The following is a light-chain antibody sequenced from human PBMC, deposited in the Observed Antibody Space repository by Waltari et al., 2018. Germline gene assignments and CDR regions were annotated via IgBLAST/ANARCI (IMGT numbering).Light chain of an antibody. CDR3: QQSYSSPRT. CDR1: QRVGSN. V-gene: IGKV1-39*01. CDR2: AAS. Sequence: DIQMTQSPSSLSASVGDRVTITCRASQRVGSNLSWYQQKPGKAPNLLIYAASTLQSGVPSRFSASGSGTYFTLTISSLQPEDFASYYCQQSYSSPRTFGQGTKVEVK. J-gene: IGKJ1*01.